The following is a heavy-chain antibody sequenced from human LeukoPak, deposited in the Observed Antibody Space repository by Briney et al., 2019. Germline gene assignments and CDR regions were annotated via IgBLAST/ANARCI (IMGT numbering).Heavy chain of an antibody. J-gene: IGHJ5*02. CDR3: AGARCDTCCYGS. Sequence: GGSLRLSCAASGFSVSSSYKSWVRLAPRKGLERGGILYSGGTNDYPVPVRGRFITSRDSSTHTVPHQMNSLSAEATAEYYCAGARCDTCCYGSWGQGTLVTVSS. D-gene: IGHD3-16*01. V-gene: IGHV3-66*02. CDR2: LYSGGTN. CDR1: GFSVSSSY.